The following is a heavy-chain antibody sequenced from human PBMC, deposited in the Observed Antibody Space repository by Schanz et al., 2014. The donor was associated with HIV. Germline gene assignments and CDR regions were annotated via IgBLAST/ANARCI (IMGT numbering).Heavy chain of an antibody. CDR3: AKDRITGTTGVPYYYYGMDV. Sequence: QVQLVESGGGVVQPGRSLRLSCAASGFTFSLYGMHWVRQAPGKGLEWVAVIWYDGSNKYYADSVKGRFTISRDNSKNTLYLQMNSLRAEDTAVYYCAKDRITGTTGVPYYYYGMDVWGQGTTVTVSS. J-gene: IGHJ6*02. V-gene: IGHV3-33*06. CDR2: IWYDGSNK. D-gene: IGHD1-7*01. CDR1: GFTFSLYG.